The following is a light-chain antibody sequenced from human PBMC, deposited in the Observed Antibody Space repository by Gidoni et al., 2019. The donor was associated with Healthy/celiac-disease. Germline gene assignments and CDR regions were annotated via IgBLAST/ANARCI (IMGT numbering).Light chain of an antibody. V-gene: IGLV3-1*01. CDR1: KLGDTY. CDR2: QDS. J-gene: IGLJ2*01. Sequence: SYELTQPPSVSVSPGQTASITCSGDKLGDTYACWYQQQPGQSPVLVIYQDSKRPSGIPERFSGSNSGNTATLTISGTQAMDEADYYCQAWDSSTKVFGGGTKLTVL. CDR3: QAWDSSTKV.